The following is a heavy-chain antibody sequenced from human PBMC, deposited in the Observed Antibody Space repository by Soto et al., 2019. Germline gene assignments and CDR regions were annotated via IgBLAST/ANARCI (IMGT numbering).Heavy chain of an antibody. CDR3: AKDTLYYDSSGYYETSGAFDI. CDR1: GFTFDDYA. Sequence: EVQLVESGGGLVQPGRSLRLSCAASGFTFDDYAMHWVRQAPGKGLEWVSGIGWNSGSIGYADSVKGRFTISRDNAKNSLYMQMNSLRAEDPALYYCAKDTLYYDSSGYYETSGAFDIWGQGTMVTVSS. D-gene: IGHD3-22*01. J-gene: IGHJ3*02. V-gene: IGHV3-9*01. CDR2: IGWNSGSI.